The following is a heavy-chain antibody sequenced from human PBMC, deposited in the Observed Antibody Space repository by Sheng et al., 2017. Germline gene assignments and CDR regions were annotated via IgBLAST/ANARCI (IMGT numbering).Heavy chain of an antibody. Sequence: QVQLVQSGAEVKKPVGPSVKVSCKASGGTFSSYAISWVRQAPGQGLEWMGGIIPIFGTANYAQKFQGRVTITADESTSTAYMELSSLRSEDTAVYYCAATYYYDSSGSPGAFDIWGQGTMVTVSS. CDR3: AATYYYDSSGSPGAFDI. V-gene: IGHV1-69*01. CDR2: IIPIFGTA. CDR1: GGTFSSYA. J-gene: IGHJ3*02. D-gene: IGHD3-22*01.